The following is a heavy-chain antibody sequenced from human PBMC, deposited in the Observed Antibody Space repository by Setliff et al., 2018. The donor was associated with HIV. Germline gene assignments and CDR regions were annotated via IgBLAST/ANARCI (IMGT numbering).Heavy chain of an antibody. CDR2: ISASSTYV. CDR1: GFSLSGYG. CDR3: ARVRVAAVAPYFDF. V-gene: IGHV3-21*01. J-gene: IGHJ4*02. Sequence: GGSLRLSCAASGFSLSGYGMTWVRQAPGKGLEWVSSISASSTYVDYAESVKGRFTISRDNSKSTVYLQMGSLRAEDMAVYYCARVRVAAVAPYFDFWGQGALVTVSS. D-gene: IGHD6-13*01.